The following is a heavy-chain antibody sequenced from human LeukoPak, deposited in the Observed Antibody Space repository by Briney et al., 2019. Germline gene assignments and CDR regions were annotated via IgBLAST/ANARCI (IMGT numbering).Heavy chain of an antibody. Sequence: QSGGSLRLSCAASGFTFSGSAMHWVRQASGKGLEWVGRIRSKANRYATAYTASGKGRFAISRDDSKNTAYLQMNSLKTEDTAVYYCTRRIAAGLNFDYWGQGTLVTVSS. CDR2: IRSKANRYAT. CDR1: GFTFSGSA. V-gene: IGHV3-73*01. J-gene: IGHJ4*02. CDR3: TRRIAAGLNFDY. D-gene: IGHD6-13*01.